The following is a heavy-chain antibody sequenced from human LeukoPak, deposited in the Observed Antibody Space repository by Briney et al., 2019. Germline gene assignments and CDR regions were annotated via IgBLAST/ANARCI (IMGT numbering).Heavy chain of an antibody. CDR1: GSTFSSYS. J-gene: IGHJ4*02. CDR3: ARDRQYCSGGSGYPLFDY. Sequence: GGSLRLSCAASGSTFSSYSMNWVRQAPGKRLEWVLSISSSSSYIYYADSVKGRFTISRDNAKNSLYLQMNSLRAEDTAVYYCARDRQYCSGGSGYPLFDYWGQGTLVTVSS. CDR2: ISSSSSYI. V-gene: IGHV3-21*01. D-gene: IGHD2-15*01.